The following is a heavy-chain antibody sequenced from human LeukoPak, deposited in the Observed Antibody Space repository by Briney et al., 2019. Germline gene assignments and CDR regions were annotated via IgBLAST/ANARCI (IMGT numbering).Heavy chain of an antibody. CDR2: IYYSGST. J-gene: IGHJ3*02. V-gene: IGHV4-59*08. CDR1: GGSISSYY. D-gene: IGHD3-22*01. CDR3: ASLYYDSSGYAFDI. Sequence: PSETLSLTCTVSGGSISSYYWSWIRQPPGKGLEWIGYIYYSGSTNYNPSLKSRVTISVDTSKNQFSLKLSSVTAADTAVYYCASLYYDSSGYAFDIWGQGTMVTVSS.